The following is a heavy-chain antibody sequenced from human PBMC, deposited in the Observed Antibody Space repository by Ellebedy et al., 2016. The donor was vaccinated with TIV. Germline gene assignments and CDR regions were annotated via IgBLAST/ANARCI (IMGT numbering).Heavy chain of an antibody. Sequence: SVKVSXXASGGTFSSYAISWVRQAPGQGLEWMGRIIPILGIANYAQKFQGRVTITADKSTSTAYMELSSLRSEDTAVYYCARERTMGASEAGFDYWGQGTLVTVSS. J-gene: IGHJ4*02. CDR1: GGTFSSYA. D-gene: IGHD1-26*01. CDR3: ARERTMGASEAGFDY. CDR2: IIPILGIA. V-gene: IGHV1-69*04.